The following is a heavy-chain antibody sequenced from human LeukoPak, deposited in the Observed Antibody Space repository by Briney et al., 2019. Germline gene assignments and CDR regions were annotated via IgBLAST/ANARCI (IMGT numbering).Heavy chain of an antibody. CDR3: ATLDSYYDNSGRPLIPD. CDR2: FNREDAGP. CDR1: GYTLTDFS. Sequence: GASVKVSCNISGYTLTDFSMHWVRRAPGKALEWVGGFNREDAGPIYAPHFRGRVTVTEDTSTDTAYMELSSLRSEDTAVYFCATLDSYYDNSGRPLIPDWGQGTLVTVSS. V-gene: IGHV1-24*01. J-gene: IGHJ4*02. D-gene: IGHD3-22*01.